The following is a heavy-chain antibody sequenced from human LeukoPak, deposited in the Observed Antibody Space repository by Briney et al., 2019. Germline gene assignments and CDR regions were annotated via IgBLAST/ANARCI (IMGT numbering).Heavy chain of an antibody. CDR2: IYHSGST. J-gene: IGHJ5*02. CDR3: ARDSGAGLGRSSYSSPSHWFDP. V-gene: IGHV4-38-2*02. CDR1: GYSISSGYY. Sequence: SETLSLTCTVSGYSISSGYYWGWIRQPPGKGLEWIGSIYHSGSTYYNPSLKSRVTISVDTSKNQFSLKLSSVTAADTAVYYCARDSGAGLGRSSYSSPSHWFDPWGQGTLVTVSS. D-gene: IGHD6-6*01.